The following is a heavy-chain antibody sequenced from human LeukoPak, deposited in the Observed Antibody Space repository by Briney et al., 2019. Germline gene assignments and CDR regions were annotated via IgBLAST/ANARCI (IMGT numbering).Heavy chain of an antibody. V-gene: IGHV3-48*03. CDR3: ATAHGLRYFMDV. CDR2: ISSSGLYI. J-gene: IGHJ6*03. Sequence: GGSLRLSCAASEFSLGDYEIHWVRQAPGKGLEWLSYISSSGLYIHYADSVKGRFNVSRDNGKEEGYLQMKSLRADDTAVYYCATAHGLRYFMDVWGKGTTVSVSS. D-gene: IGHD3-9*01. CDR1: EFSLGDYE.